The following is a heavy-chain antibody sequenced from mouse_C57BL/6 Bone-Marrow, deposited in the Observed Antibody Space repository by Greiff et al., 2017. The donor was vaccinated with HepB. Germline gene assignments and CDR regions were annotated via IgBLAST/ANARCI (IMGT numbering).Heavy chain of an antibody. V-gene: IGHV5-6*01. D-gene: IGHD4-1*01. CDR3: ARHRLGAWFAY. J-gene: IGHJ3*01. Sequence: EVQGVESGGDLVKPGGSLKLSCAASGFTFSSYGMSWVRQTPDKRLEWVATISSGGSYTYYPDSVKGRFTISSDNAKNTLYLQLRSLKSEGTAMFYCARHRLGAWFAYWGQGTLVTVSA. CDR1: GFTFSSYG. CDR2: ISSGGSYT.